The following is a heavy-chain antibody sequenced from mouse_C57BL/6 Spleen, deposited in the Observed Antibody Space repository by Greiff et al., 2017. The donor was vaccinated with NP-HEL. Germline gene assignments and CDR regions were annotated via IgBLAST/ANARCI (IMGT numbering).Heavy chain of an antibody. CDR2: ISSGSSTI. CDR3: ARDGSTWCAY. Sequence: EVKVVESGGGLVKPGGSLKLSCAASGFTFSDYGMHWVRQAPEKGLEWVAYISSGSSTIYYADTVKGRFTITRDNAKNTLFLHITSLRSEDTAMYYCARDGSTWCAYWGQGTLVTVSA. CDR1: GFTFSDYG. V-gene: IGHV5-17*01. D-gene: IGHD1-1*01. J-gene: IGHJ3*01.